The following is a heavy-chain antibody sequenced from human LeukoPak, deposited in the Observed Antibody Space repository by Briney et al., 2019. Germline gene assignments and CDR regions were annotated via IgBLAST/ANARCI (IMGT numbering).Heavy chain of an antibody. Sequence: PGGSLRLSCAASGFTFGDYGMSWVRQAPGKGLEWVSSINWNGGSTGYADSVKGRFTISRDNAKNSLYLQMNSLRAEDTALYYCARGLVPAANIYYYYYYMDVWGKGTTVTVSS. V-gene: IGHV3-20*04. J-gene: IGHJ6*03. CDR3: ARGLVPAANIYYYYYYMDV. CDR1: GFTFGDYG. D-gene: IGHD2-2*01. CDR2: INWNGGST.